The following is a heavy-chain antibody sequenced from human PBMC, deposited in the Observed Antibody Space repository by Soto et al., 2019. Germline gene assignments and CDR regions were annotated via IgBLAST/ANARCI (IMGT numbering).Heavy chain of an antibody. V-gene: IGHV5-51*01. J-gene: IGHJ3*02. CDR2: IYPGGSDT. Sequence: PGESLKISCKGSGYSFTSYWIGWVRQMPGKGLEWMGIIYPGGSDTRYSPSFQGQVTISADKSISTAYLQWSSLKASDTAMYYCARPFEPIWFGELYAFDIWGQGTMVPVAS. CDR3: ARPFEPIWFGELYAFDI. CDR1: GYSFTSYW. D-gene: IGHD3-10*01.